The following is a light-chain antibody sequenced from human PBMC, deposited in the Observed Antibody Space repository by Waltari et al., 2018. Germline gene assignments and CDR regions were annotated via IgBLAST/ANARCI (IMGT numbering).Light chain of an antibody. J-gene: IGKJ1*01. V-gene: IGKV3-20*01. CDR1: QSVSSD. CDR2: GAS. Sequence: EIVLTQSPGTLSLSQGERATLPCRASQSVSSDLAWYQQKPGQAPRLLISGASSRATGIPDRFSGSGSGSDFTLTVSRLEPEDFAVYYCQQYRYSPWTFGQGTKVEL. CDR3: QQYRYSPWT.